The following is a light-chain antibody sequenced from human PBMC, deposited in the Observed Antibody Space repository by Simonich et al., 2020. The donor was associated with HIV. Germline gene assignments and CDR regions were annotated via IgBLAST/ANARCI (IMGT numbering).Light chain of an antibody. V-gene: IGKV4-1*01. CDR3: QQYYSPPLA. CDR1: QSLLYSSNNKNY. Sequence: DIVMTQSPDFLAVSLGERATINCKSSQSLLYSSNNKNYLAWYQQKPGQPPKLLIYWASTRESGVPDRFSGSGSGTDFTLTTSSLQAEDVAVYYCQQYYSPPLAFGGGTKVEIK. J-gene: IGKJ4*01. CDR2: WAS.